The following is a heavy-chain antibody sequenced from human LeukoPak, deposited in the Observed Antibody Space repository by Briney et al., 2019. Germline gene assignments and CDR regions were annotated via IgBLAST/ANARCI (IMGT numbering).Heavy chain of an antibody. CDR1: RFTFTSYS. D-gene: IGHD4/OR15-4a*01. CDR3: ARRAGAYSHPYDY. CDR2: ISSSGSYI. V-gene: IGHV3-21*04. Sequence: GGSLRLSCAASRFTFTSYSMNWVRQAPGKGLEWVSSISSSGSYIYYSDSVKGRFTISIDNSKNTLYLQMNSLRVEDTAVYYCARRAGAYSHPYDYWGQGTLVTVSS. J-gene: IGHJ4*02.